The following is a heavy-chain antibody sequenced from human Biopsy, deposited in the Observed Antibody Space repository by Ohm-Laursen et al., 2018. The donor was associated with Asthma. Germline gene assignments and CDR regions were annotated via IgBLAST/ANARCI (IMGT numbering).Heavy chain of an antibody. D-gene: IGHD3-22*01. CDR2: IYSGGGT. CDR3: AKITTDRQKANNWFDP. Sequence: SLRLSCAAPGFTVSSNGMGWVRQPPGKGLEWVSVIYSGGGTFYADSVKGRVTISRDISKNTLSLQMNSLRAEDTAVYYCAKITTDRQKANNWFDPWGQGTLVTVSS. J-gene: IGHJ5*02. CDR1: GFTVSSNG. V-gene: IGHV3-53*01.